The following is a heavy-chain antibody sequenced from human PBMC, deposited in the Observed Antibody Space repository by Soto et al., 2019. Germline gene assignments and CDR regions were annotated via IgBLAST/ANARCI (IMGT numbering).Heavy chain of an antibody. J-gene: IGHJ4*02. CDR1: GGSISSGGYS. V-gene: IGHV4-30-2*01. CDR3: ARESGYVDF. D-gene: IGHD3-3*01. CDR2: INYSGST. Sequence: SETLSLTCAVSGGSISSGGYSWRWIRQPPGKGLEWIGDINYSGSTYYNPSLKSRATISIDRSKNHFSLELTSVTAADTAVYYCARESGYVDFWGQGTLVTVSS.